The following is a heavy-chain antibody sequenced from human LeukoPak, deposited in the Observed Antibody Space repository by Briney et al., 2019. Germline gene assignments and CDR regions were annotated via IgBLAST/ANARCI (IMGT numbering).Heavy chain of an antibody. J-gene: IGHJ4*02. CDR2: IIPIFGTA. D-gene: IGHD5-24*01. Sequence: ASVKVSCKASGGTFSSYAISWVRQAPGQGLEWMGRIIPIFGTANYAQKFQGRVTITTDESTSTAYMELSSLRSEDTAVYYCARDGDGYNPGHFDYWAQGTLVTVSS. CDR3: ARDGDGYNPGHFDY. CDR1: GGTFSSYA. V-gene: IGHV1-69*05.